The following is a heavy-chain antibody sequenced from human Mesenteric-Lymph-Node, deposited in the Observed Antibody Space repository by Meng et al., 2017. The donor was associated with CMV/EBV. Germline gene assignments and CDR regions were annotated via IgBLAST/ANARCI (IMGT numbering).Heavy chain of an antibody. V-gene: IGHV3-30*04. CDR2: IAYDGLNI. J-gene: IGHJ4*02. CDR1: GFIFSSYP. Sequence: GESLKISCVASGFIFSSYPMHWVRQSPGKGLEWVAVIAYDGLNINYGDSVKGRFTISRDNAKNSLYLQMNSLRAEDTAVYYCASYGSGSYVSGFDYWGQGTLVTVSS. D-gene: IGHD3-10*01. CDR3: ASYGSGSYVSGFDY.